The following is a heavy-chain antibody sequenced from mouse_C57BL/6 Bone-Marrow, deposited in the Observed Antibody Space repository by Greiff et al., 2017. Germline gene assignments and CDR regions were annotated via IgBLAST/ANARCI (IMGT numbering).Heavy chain of an antibody. J-gene: IGHJ4*01. CDR3: ARQIYYYAMDY. CDR1: GFTFSDYY. V-gene: IGHV5-12*01. Sequence: EVQLKESGGGLVQPGGSLKLSCAASGFTFSDYYMYWVRQTPEKRLEWVAYISNGGGSTYYPDTVKGRFTISRDNAKNTLNLQMSRLKSEDTAMYYGARQIYYYAMDYWGQGTSVTVSS. CDR2: ISNGGGST.